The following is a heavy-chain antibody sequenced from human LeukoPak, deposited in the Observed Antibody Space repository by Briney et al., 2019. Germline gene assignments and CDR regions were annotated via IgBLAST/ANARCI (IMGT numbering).Heavy chain of an antibody. V-gene: IGHV4-59*08. CDR1: GGSISYND. J-gene: IGHJ4*02. D-gene: IGHD3-16*01. CDR2: IYYSGST. Sequence: PSETLSLTCTVSGGSISYNDWSWIRQPPGKGLEWIGYIYYSGSTDYNPSLKSRVTMSVDTSKNMFSLKLRSVTAADTAVYYCTRRDYDHWYFDQWGQGTLVTVSS. CDR3: TRRDYDHWYFDQ.